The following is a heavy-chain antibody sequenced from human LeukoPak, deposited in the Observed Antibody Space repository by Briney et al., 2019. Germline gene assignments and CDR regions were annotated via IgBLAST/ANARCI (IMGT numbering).Heavy chain of an antibody. CDR3: ARSTTVLWFGELPLLDY. CDR1: GYSISSGYY. CDR2: IYHSGST. J-gene: IGHJ4*02. D-gene: IGHD3-10*01. Sequence: SETLSLTCTVSGYSISSGYYWGWIRQPPGKGLEWIGSIYHSGSTYYNPSLKSRVTISVDTSKNQFSLKLSSVTAADTAVYYCARSTTVLWFGELPLLDYWGQGTLVTVSS. V-gene: IGHV4-38-2*02.